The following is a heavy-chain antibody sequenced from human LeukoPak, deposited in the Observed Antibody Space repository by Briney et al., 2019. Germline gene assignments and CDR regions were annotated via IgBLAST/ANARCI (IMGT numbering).Heavy chain of an antibody. Sequence: TGGSLRLSCAASGFTFSSYGMHWVRQAPGKGLEWVAVISYDGSNKYYADSVKGRFTISRDNSKNTLYLQMNSLRAEDTAVYYCARDPPKDYYDSSGPDLTPDAFDIWGQGTMVTVSS. CDR1: GFTFSSYG. CDR3: ARDPPKDYYDSSGPDLTPDAFDI. CDR2: ISYDGSNK. J-gene: IGHJ3*02. V-gene: IGHV3-30*03. D-gene: IGHD3-22*01.